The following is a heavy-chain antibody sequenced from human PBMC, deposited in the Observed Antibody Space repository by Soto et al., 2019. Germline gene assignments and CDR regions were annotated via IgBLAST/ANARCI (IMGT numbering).Heavy chain of an antibody. CDR1: VFTFSSYA. D-gene: IGHD3-3*01. CDR3: AKDLEYSEYYDFWRGYYVY. Sequence: PWGSLLVSCASSVFTFSSYAMSWVRQAPGKGLDWVSAISGSGGSTYYADSVKGRFTISRDNSKNTLYLQMNSLRAEDTAVYYCAKDLEYSEYYDFWRGYYVYWGQGTLVTVSS. V-gene: IGHV3-23*01. J-gene: IGHJ4*02. CDR2: ISGSGGST.